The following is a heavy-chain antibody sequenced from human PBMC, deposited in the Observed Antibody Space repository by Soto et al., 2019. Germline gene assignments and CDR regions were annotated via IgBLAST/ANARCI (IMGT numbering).Heavy chain of an antibody. Sequence: PSETLSLTCPVSGGSISSSSYFWGWIRQPPGKGLEWIGSIYYSGSTYYNPSLKSRVTISVDTSKNQFSLKLSSVTAADTAVYYCARRDSRMILGYFDYWGQEPWSPSPQ. CDR1: GGSISSSSYF. CDR3: ARRDSRMILGYFDY. V-gene: IGHV4-39*07. CDR2: IYYSGST. D-gene: IGHD3-16*01. J-gene: IGHJ4*01.